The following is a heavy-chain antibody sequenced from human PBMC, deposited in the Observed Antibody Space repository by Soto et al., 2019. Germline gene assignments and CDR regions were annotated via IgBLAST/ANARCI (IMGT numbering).Heavy chain of an antibody. CDR3: ANPLVPNYYYYGMHV. V-gene: IGHV3-23*01. CDR1: GFTFSAYA. CDR2: ISGSGGTT. J-gene: IGHJ6*02. D-gene: IGHD6-6*01. Sequence: EVHLLESEGGLVQPGGSLRLSCAASGFTFSAYAMSWVRQAPGKGLEWVSAISGSGGTTFYADSVKGRFTISRDNSKNTLYLLMNSLRAEDTAVYYCANPLVPNYYYYGMHVWGQGTTVTVSS.